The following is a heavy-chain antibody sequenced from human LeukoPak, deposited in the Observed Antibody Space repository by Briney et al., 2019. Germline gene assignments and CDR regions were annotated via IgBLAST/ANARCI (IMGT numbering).Heavy chain of an antibody. V-gene: IGHV3-9*01. CDR3: AKDRTYSAYAALGY. CDR1: GFTFDDYS. J-gene: IGHJ4*02. Sequence: PGRSLRLSCAASGFTFDDYSMHWVRQAPGKGLEWVSGISWNSGSAGYADSVKGRFTISRDSAKNSLYLQMNSLRTEDTALYYCAKDRTYSAYAALGYWGQGTLVTVSS. CDR2: ISWNSGSA. D-gene: IGHD5-12*01.